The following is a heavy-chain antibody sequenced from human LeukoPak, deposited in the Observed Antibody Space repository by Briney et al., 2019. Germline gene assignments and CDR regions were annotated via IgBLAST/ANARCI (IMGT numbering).Heavy chain of an antibody. CDR2: MCSSRSYT. CDR1: GFTFSDYY. J-gene: IGHJ4*02. V-gene: IGHV3-11*06. Sequence: GGSLRLSCAASGFTFSDYYMSWIRQAPGKGLEWVSCMCSSRSYTNYADSVKGRFTISRDNAKNSLYLQMNSLRAEDTAVYYCARGSRVWFGELLFDYWGQGTLVTVSS. CDR3: ARGSRVWFGELLFDY. D-gene: IGHD3-10*01.